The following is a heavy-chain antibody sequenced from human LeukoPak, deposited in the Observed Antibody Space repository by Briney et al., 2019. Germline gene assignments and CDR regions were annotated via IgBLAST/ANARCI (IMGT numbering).Heavy chain of an antibody. CDR2: IIPILGIA. CDR3: ARDVYYDSSGYSDY. Sequence: GASVKVSCKASGGTFSSYAISWVRQAPGQGLEWMGRIIPILGIANYAQKFQGRVTITADKSTSTAYMELSSLRSEDTAVYYCARDVYYDSSGYSDYWGQGTLVTVSS. D-gene: IGHD3-22*01. V-gene: IGHV1-69*04. J-gene: IGHJ4*02. CDR1: GGTFSSYA.